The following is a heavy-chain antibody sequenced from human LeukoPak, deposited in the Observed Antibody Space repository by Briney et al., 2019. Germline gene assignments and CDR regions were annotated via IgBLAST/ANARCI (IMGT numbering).Heavy chain of an antibody. Sequence: SETLSLTCIVSGGSISSYYWSWIRQPPGKGLEWIGNIDYIGSTNYNPSLNSRVIMSVDTKNTQFSLRLSSVTAADTAIYYCARVGDGYNYFPYYYMDFWGKGTTVIVSS. D-gene: IGHD5-24*01. CDR3: ARVGDGYNYFPYYYMDF. CDR1: GGSISSYY. CDR2: IDYIGST. V-gene: IGHV4-59*01. J-gene: IGHJ6*03.